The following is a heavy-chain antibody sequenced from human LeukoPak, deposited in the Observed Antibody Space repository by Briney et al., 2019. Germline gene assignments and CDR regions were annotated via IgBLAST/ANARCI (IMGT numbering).Heavy chain of an antibody. CDR3: ARDTIGH. CDR2: ISSSSSYI. CDR1: GITFSSYS. J-gene: IGHJ4*02. Sequence: GGSLRLSCVASGITFSSYSMNWVRQAPGKGLEWVSSISSSSSYIYYADSVKDRFTISRDNAKNSLYLQMNSLRAEDTAVYYCARDTIGHWGQGTLVTVSS. V-gene: IGHV3-21*01.